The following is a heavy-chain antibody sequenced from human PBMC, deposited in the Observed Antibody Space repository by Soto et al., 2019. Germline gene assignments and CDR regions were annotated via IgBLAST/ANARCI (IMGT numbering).Heavy chain of an antibody. D-gene: IGHD5-12*01. Sequence: QLQLQESGPGLVKPSETLSLTCTVSGGSISSSSYYWGWIRQPPGKGLEWIGSIYYSGSTYYNPSLKSRVTISVDTSKNQFSLKLSSVTAADTAVYYCARHATAYEPSLAAFDIWGQGTMVTVSS. CDR1: GGSISSSSYY. J-gene: IGHJ3*02. CDR2: IYYSGST. V-gene: IGHV4-39*01. CDR3: ARHATAYEPSLAAFDI.